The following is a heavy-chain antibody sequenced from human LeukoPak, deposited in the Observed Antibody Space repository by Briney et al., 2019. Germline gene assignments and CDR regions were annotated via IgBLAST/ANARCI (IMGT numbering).Heavy chain of an antibody. J-gene: IGHJ5*02. CDR3: ARHSEYCSSTSCSPA. D-gene: IGHD2-2*01. Sequence: GESLKISCKGSGYSFTSYWIGWVRQMPGKGLEWMGIIYPGDSDTRYSPPFQGQVTISADKSISTAYLQWSSLKASDTAMYYCARHSEYCSSTSCSPAWGQGTLVTVSS. CDR2: IYPGDSDT. CDR1: GYSFTSYW. V-gene: IGHV5-51*01.